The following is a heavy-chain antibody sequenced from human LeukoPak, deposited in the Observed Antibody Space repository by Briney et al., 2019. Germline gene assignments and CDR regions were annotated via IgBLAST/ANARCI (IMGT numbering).Heavy chain of an antibody. CDR3: ARDEGIFGGVRGAFDI. CDR2: IYYSGTT. J-gene: IGHJ3*02. CDR1: GDSISSSNYY. V-gene: IGHV4-39*07. D-gene: IGHD3-3*01. Sequence: SSETLSLTCTVSGDSISSSNYYWGWIRQPPGKGLEWIGSIYYSGTTYYNPSLKSRVTISVDTSKNQFSLKLSSVTAADTAVYYCARDEGIFGGVRGAFDIWGQGTMVTVSS.